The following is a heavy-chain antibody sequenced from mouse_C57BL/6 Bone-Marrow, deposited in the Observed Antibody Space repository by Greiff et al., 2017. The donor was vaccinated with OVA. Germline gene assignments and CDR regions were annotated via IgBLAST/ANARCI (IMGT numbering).Heavy chain of an antibody. CDR1: GYTFTSYW. V-gene: IGHV1-55*01. D-gene: IGHD3-2*02. J-gene: IGHJ2*01. CDR3: ARRVDQDSSGYVGY. CDR2: IYPGSGST. Sequence: QVQLKQPGAELVKPGASVKMSCKASGYTFTSYWITWVKQRPGQGLEWIGDIYPGSGSTNYNEKFKSKATLTVDTSSSTAYMQLSSLTSEDSAVYYCARRVDQDSSGYVGYGGQGTTLTVSS.